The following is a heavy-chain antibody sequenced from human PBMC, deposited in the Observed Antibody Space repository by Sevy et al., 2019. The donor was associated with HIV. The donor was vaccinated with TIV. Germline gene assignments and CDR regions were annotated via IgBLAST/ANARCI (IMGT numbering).Heavy chain of an antibody. V-gene: IGHV3-33*08. J-gene: IGHJ4*02. CDR3: VSGASIAAAGNFAY. D-gene: IGHD6-13*01. Sequence: GGSLRLSCAASGFIFSTYGMHWVRQAPGKGLEWVALIWYDGSSQYYADSVQGRFTISSANSKNTLDLQMNSLRAEDTAVYYCVSGASIAAAGNFAYWGQGPLVTVSS. CDR1: GFIFSTYG. CDR2: IWYDGSSQ.